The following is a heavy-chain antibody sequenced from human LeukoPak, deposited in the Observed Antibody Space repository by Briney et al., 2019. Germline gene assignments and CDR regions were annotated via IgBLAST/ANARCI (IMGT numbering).Heavy chain of an antibody. CDR2: IYYSGST. D-gene: IGHD3-22*01. V-gene: IGHV4-59*12. CDR3: ARARKENYYDSSGRWFDR. Sequence: SETLSLTCTVSGGSISSYYWSWIRQPPGKRLEWIGHIYYSGSTNYNPSLKSRVTISVDTSKNQFSLKLSSVTAADTALYYCARARKENYYDSSGRWFDRWGQGTLVTVSS. CDR1: GGSISSYY. J-gene: IGHJ5*02.